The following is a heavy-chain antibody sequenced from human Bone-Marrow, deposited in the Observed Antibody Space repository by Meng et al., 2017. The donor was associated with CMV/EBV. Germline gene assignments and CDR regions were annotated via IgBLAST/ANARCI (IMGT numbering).Heavy chain of an antibody. CDR3: ARKNAVHYYYGMDV. J-gene: IGHJ6*02. CDR1: GYTFTKYG. Sequence: ASVKVSCKASGYTFTKYGISWVRQAPGQGLEWVGWITAYNGDTNNAQKFQGRVTMTTDTSTSTAYMELRSLKSDDTAVYYCARKNAVHYYYGMDVWGQGNTVTVAS. V-gene: IGHV1-18*01. D-gene: IGHD2-2*01. CDR2: ITAYNGDT.